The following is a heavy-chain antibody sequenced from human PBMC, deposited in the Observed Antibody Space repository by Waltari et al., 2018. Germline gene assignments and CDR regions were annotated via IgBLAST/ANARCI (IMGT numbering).Heavy chain of an antibody. CDR2: MNPNSGNT. CDR3: ARGRWEGARPVVFYGMDV. V-gene: IGHV1-8*02. CDR1: GYTLTSYD. D-gene: IGHD6-6*01. Sequence: QVQLVQSGAEVKKPGASVKVSCKASGYTLTSYDIHWVRQATGQGLEWMGWMNPNSGNTGYAQKFQGRVTMTRNTSISTAYMELSSLRSEDTAVYYCARGRWEGARPVVFYGMDVWGQGTTVTVSS. J-gene: IGHJ6*02.